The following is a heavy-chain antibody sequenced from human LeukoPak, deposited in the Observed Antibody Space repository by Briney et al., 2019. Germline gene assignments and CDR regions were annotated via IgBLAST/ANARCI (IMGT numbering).Heavy chain of an antibody. CDR3: ARLSDGCYFDY. D-gene: IGHD2-21*02. Sequence: SETLSLTCTVSGGSISSSSYYWGWIRQPPGKGLEWIGTIYYSGSTYYNPSLKSRVTISVDTSKNQFSLKLSSVTAADTAVYYCARLSDGCYFDYWGQGTLVTVSS. CDR1: GGSISSSSYY. CDR2: IYYSGST. V-gene: IGHV4-39*01. J-gene: IGHJ4*02.